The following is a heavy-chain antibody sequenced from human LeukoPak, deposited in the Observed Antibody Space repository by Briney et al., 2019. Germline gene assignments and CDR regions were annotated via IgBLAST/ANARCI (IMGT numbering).Heavy chain of an antibody. D-gene: IGHD6-13*01. J-gene: IGHJ4*02. CDR3: ARFAYTSSWSYFAY. Sequence: GGSLRLSCAASGFTFSSYGMHWVRQAPGKGLEWVAVIWYDGSNKYYADSVKGRFTISRDNSKNTLYLQMNSLRAEDTAVYYCARFAYTSSWSYFAYWGQGTLVTVSS. V-gene: IGHV3-33*01. CDR2: IWYDGSNK. CDR1: GFTFSSYG.